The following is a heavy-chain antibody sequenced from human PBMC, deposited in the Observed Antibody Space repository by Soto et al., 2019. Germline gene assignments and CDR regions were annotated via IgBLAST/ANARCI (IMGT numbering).Heavy chain of an antibody. CDR3: ARGPDFWSGYYSGNWFDP. V-gene: IGHV3-21*01. J-gene: IGHJ5*02. Sequence: LRLSCAASGFTFSSYSMNWVRQAPGKGLEWVSSISSSSSYIYYADSVKGRFTISRDNAKNSLYLQMNSLRAEDTAVYYCARGPDFWSGYYSGNWFDPWGQGTLVTVSS. CDR2: ISSSSSYI. CDR1: GFTFSSYS. D-gene: IGHD3-3*01.